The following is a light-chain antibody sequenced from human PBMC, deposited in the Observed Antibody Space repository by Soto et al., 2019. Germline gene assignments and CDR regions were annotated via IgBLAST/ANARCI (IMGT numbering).Light chain of an antibody. CDR2: GAS. V-gene: IGKV3-15*01. Sequence: EIVMTQSPATLSVSPGDSVTLSCRASQSVSSFLAWYQHKPGQPPRLLIYGASTRATGVPARFSGSGSGTDFTLTISSLQYEDFAVYFCQQCSDWPLFTFGQGKRLEIK. CDR1: QSVSSF. CDR3: QQCSDWPLFT. J-gene: IGKJ5*01.